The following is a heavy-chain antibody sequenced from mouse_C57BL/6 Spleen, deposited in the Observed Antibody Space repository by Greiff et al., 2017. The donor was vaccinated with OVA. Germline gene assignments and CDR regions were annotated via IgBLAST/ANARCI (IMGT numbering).Heavy chain of an antibody. D-gene: IGHD4-1*01. V-gene: IGHV6-6*01. CDR3: TLGSFDY. J-gene: IGHJ2*01. CDR1: GFTFSDAW. CDR2: NRNKANNHAT. Sequence: DVKLVESGGGLVQPGGSMKLSCAASGFTFSDAWMDWVRQSPEKGLEWVAENRNKANNHATYYAESVKGRFTISRDDSKSSVYLQMNSLRAEDTGIYYCTLGSFDYWGQGTTLTVSS.